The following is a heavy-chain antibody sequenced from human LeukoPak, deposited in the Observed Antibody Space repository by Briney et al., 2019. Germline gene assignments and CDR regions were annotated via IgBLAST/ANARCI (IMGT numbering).Heavy chain of an antibody. V-gene: IGHV3-30*02. CDR2: RRYDGSNK. CDR3: AKLGKGYCSSTSCYLYC. Sequence: GGSLRLSCAASGFTFSSYGMHWVRQAPGKGLSVVAFRRYDGSNKYYGQSVKGRFTITRDNPKNPLYLPMNSMRAEDTAVYYCAKLGKGYCSSTSCYLYCWGEGTLVTVAS. J-gene: IGHJ4*02. D-gene: IGHD2-2*01. CDR1: GFTFSSYG.